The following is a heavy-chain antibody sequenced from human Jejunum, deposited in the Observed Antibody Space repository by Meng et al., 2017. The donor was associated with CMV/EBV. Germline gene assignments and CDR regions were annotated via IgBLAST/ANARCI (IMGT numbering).Heavy chain of an antibody. J-gene: IGHJ4*02. D-gene: IGHD3-10*01. Sequence: GLAGGAGGGVVQPGGSLRLSCAVSGITFSNAGMRWVRQAPGKGLEWVAFIYSDGSNKYYADSVKGRFTISRDNSENTVYLQMNSLRPEDTAVYYCAKDKGKMYFDYWGQGTLVTVSS. CDR3: AKDKGKMYFDY. CDR1: GITFSNAG. CDR2: IYSDGSNK. V-gene: IGHV3-30*02.